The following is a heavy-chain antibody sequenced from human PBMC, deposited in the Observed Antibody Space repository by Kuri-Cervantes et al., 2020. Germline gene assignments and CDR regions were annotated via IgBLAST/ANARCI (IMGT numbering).Heavy chain of an antibody. Sequence: LRLSCTVSGGSISSYYWSWIRQHPGKGLEWIGYIYYSGSTYYNPSLKSRVTISVDTSKNQFSLKLSSVTAADTAVYYCARGGYYYDSSGSLDYWGQGTLVTVSS. CDR1: GGSISSYY. J-gene: IGHJ4*02. CDR3: ARGGYYYDSSGSLDY. D-gene: IGHD3-22*01. CDR2: IYYSGST. V-gene: IGHV4-31*03.